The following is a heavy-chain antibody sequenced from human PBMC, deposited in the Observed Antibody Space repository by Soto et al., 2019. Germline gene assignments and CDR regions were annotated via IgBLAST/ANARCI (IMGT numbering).Heavy chain of an antibody. CDR2: IKPDGSER. V-gene: IGHV3-7*04. J-gene: IGHJ4*02. Sequence: EVQLVESGGGLVQPGGSLRLSCAASGFTFGTYLMTWVRQPPGKGLECVADIKPDGSERYYVDSVKGRFTISRDNAKNSLYLHMNSLRAEDTAVYYCATDLNWEHYWGQGTLVTVSS. CDR3: ATDLNWEHY. CDR1: GFTFGTYL. D-gene: IGHD7-27*01.